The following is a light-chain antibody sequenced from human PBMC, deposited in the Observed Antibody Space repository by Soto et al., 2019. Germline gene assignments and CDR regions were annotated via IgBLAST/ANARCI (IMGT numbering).Light chain of an antibody. CDR1: SSDVAGYNY. CDR3: SSYTSSSTPI. Sequence: QSVLTQPASVSGSPGQSITISCTGTSSDVAGYNYVSWYQQHPGKAPKLMIYDVSNRPSGVSNRFSGSKSGNTASLTISGPQAEDEADYYCSSYTSSSTPIFGGGTKLTVL. V-gene: IGLV2-14*01. CDR2: DVS. J-gene: IGLJ2*01.